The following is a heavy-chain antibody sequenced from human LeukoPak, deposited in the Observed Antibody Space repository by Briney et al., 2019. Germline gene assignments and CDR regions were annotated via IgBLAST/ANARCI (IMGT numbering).Heavy chain of an antibody. D-gene: IGHD6-13*01. J-gene: IGHJ4*02. V-gene: IGHV6-1*01. CDR2: TYYRSKWYN. CDR3: ARESREEQLAPGLGY. Sequence: SQTLSLTCAISGDSVSSNSAAWNWIRQSPSRGLEWLGRTYYRSKWYNGYAVSVKSRITINPDTSKNQFSLQLNSVTPEDTAVYYCARESREEQLAPGLGYWGQGTLVTVSS. CDR1: GDSVSSNSAA.